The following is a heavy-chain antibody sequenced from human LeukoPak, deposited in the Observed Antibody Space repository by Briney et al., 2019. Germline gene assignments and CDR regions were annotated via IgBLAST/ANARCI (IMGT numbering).Heavy chain of an antibody. CDR1: GFTFSSYS. CDR3: AFDTMVRGVPSDY. J-gene: IGHJ4*02. Sequence: PGGSLRLSCAASGFTFSSYSMNWVRQAPGKGLEWVSSISSSSSYIYYADSVKGRFTISRDNAKNSLYLQMNSLRAEDTAVYYCAFDTMVRGVPSDYWGQGTLVTVSS. D-gene: IGHD3-10*01. CDR2: ISSSSSYI. V-gene: IGHV3-21*01.